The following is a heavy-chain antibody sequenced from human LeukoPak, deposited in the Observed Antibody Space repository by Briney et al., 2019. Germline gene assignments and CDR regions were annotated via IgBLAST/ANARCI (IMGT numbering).Heavy chain of an antibody. CDR3: ARSRGSGWRRPFDY. V-gene: IGHV3-21*01. D-gene: IGHD6-19*01. J-gene: IGHJ4*02. CDR1: GFTFSSYS. CDR2: ISSSSYI. Sequence: GGSLRLSCAASGFTFSSYSMNWVRQAPGKGLEWVSSISSSSYIYYADSVKGRFTISRDNAKNSLYLQMNSLRAEDTAVYYCARSRGSGWRRPFDYWGQGTLVTVSS.